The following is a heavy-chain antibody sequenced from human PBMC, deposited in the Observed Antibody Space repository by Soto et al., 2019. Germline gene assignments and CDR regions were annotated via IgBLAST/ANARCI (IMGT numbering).Heavy chain of an antibody. Sequence: SETLSLTCAVYGGPLSGYYWSWIRQPPVKGQEWIGEINQSGGTNHNPSLKSRATISVDTSKNQFSLKLSSVTAADTAVFYCARLRWEQPWVFDYWGQGTLVTVSS. CDR2: INQSGGT. CDR1: GGPLSGYY. V-gene: IGHV4-34*04. J-gene: IGHJ4*02. D-gene: IGHD1-26*01. CDR3: ARLRWEQPWVFDY.